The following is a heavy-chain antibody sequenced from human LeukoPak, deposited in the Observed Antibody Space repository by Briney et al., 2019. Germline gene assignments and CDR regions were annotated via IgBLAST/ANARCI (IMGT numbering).Heavy chain of an antibody. CDR3: ARDRGGSYGDYIYYGMDV. V-gene: IGHV3-30*04. CDR2: ISYDGSNK. J-gene: IGHJ6*04. Sequence: PGGSLRLSCAASGFTFSSYAMHWVRQAPGKGLEWVVVISYDGSNKYYADSVKGRFTISRDNSKNTLYLQMNSLRAEDTAVYYCARDRGGSYGDYIYYGMDVWGKGTTVTVSS. D-gene: IGHD4-17*01. CDR1: GFTFSSYA.